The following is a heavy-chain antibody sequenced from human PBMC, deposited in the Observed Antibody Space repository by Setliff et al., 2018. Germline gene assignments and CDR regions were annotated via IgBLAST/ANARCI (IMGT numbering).Heavy chain of an antibody. J-gene: IGHJ4*02. CDR1: GYTFSDYG. D-gene: IGHD2-8*02. CDR3: SRLFRFCTASTCQGASASEH. V-gene: IGHV1-18*01. Sequence: GASVKVSCKASGYTFSDYGISWVRLAPGQGLEWMGWISPYTGKTFYAPQFEDRVIMTTDTSTGKAYMDLRSLRSDDTAVYYCSRLFRFCTASTCQGASASEHWGQGTLVTVSS. CDR2: ISPYTGKT.